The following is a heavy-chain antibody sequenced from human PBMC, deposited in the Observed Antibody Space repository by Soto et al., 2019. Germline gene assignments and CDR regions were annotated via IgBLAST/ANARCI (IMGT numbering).Heavy chain of an antibody. V-gene: IGHV4-59*01. J-gene: IGHJ3*02. Sequence: SETLSLTCTVSGRSISDAYLSCVRQSSGKGLDWIGYVSHTGSTSDNPSLRGRVSISLDPSKNQFSLTLSSVTAADTAVYYCARLTGTSVLDTFDIWARATKVTVSS. CDR1: GRSISDAY. CDR3: ARLTGTSVLDTFDI. D-gene: IGHD1-20*01. CDR2: VSHTGST.